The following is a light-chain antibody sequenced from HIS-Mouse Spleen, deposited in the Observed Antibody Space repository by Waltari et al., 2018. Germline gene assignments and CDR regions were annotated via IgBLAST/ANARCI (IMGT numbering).Light chain of an antibody. V-gene: IGLV2-11*02. Sequence: QSALTQPRSVSGSPGQSVTISCTGTSSYVGGYNYVSWYQQTPGKAPKLMSYYGSKRPSGVPDRFSCSKSGNTASLTISGLQDEDEDDYYCCSYAGSYTWVFGGGTKLTVL. J-gene: IGLJ3*02. CDR3: CSYAGSYTWV. CDR2: YGS. CDR1: SSYVGGYNY.